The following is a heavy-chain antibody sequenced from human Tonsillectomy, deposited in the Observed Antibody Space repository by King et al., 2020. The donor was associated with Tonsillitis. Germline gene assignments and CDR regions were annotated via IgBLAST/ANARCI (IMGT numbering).Heavy chain of an antibody. D-gene: IGHD1-26*01. CDR3: ARDSALDIVGATYYYYYGMDV. Sequence: QLVQSGGGLVQPGGSLRLSCAASGFTFSSYWMSWVRQAPGKGLEWVANIKQDGSEKYYVDSVKGRFTISRDNAKNSLYLQMNSLRAEDTAVYYCARDSALDIVGATYYYYYGMDVWGQGTTVTVSS. V-gene: IGHV3-7*01. CDR2: IKQDGSEK. CDR1: GFTFSSYW. J-gene: IGHJ6*02.